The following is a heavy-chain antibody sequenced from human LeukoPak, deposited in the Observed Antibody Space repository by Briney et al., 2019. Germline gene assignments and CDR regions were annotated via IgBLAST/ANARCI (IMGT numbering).Heavy chain of an antibody. D-gene: IGHD5-18*01. Sequence: PSETLSLTCAVYGGSFSGYYWSWIRQPPGKGLEWIGEINHSGSTNYNPSLKGRVTTSVDTSKNQFSLKLSSVTAADTAVYYCARGQWLRSSFDYWGQGTLVTVSS. CDR3: ARGQWLRSSFDY. J-gene: IGHJ4*02. CDR2: INHSGST. CDR1: GGSFSGYY. V-gene: IGHV4-34*01.